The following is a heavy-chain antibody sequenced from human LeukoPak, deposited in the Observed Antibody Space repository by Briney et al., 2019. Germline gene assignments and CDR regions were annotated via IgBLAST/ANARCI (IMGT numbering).Heavy chain of an antibody. CDR1: GYSFTSYG. Sequence: ASVKVSCKASGYSFTSYGISWVRQAPGQGLEWMGGIIPIFGTANYAQKFQGRVTITTDESTSTAYMELSSLRSEDTAVYYCARARVYYYDSSGFDYWGQGTLVTVSS. V-gene: IGHV1-69*05. D-gene: IGHD3-22*01. CDR2: IIPIFGTA. J-gene: IGHJ4*02. CDR3: ARARVYYYDSSGFDY.